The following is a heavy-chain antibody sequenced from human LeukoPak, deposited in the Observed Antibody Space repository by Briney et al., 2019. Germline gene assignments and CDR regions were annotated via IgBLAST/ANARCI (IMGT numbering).Heavy chain of an antibody. CDR3: ARGGGTFPYDY. V-gene: IGHV4-61*08. CDR2: IYYSGST. CDR1: GGSISSGGYY. Sequence: SETLSLTCTVSGGSISSGGYYWSWIRQHPGKGLEWIGYIYYSGSTNYNPSLKSRVTISVDTSKNQFSLKLSSVTAADTAVYYCARGGGTFPYDYWGQGTLVTVSS. J-gene: IGHJ4*02. D-gene: IGHD2/OR15-2a*01.